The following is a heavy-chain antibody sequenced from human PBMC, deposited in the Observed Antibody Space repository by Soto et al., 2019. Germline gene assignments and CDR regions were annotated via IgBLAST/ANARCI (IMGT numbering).Heavy chain of an antibody. CDR3: APIISVISALFDY. CDR1: GFSLSTSGMC. J-gene: IGHJ4*02. V-gene: IGHV2-70*13. CDR2: IDWDDDK. Sequence: SGPTLGNPTQTLTLTCTFSGFSLSTSGMCVSWIRQPPGKALAWLALIDWDDDKYYSTSLKTRLTISKDTSKNQVVLTMTDMDPVDTSTYYCAPIISVISALFDYWVPGTLVTVSS.